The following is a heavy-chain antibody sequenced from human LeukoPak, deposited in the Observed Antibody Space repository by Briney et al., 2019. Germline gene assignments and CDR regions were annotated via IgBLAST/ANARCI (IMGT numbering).Heavy chain of an antibody. CDR3: ARRGIDY. J-gene: IGHJ4*02. V-gene: IGHV3-30*01. CDR1: GFTFSSYA. Sequence: GRSLRLSCAASGFTFSSYAMHWVRQAPGKGLEWVAVISYDGSNKYYADSVKGRFTISRDNSKNTLYLQMNSLRAEDTAVYYCARRGIDYWGQGTLVTVSS. CDR2: ISYDGSNK.